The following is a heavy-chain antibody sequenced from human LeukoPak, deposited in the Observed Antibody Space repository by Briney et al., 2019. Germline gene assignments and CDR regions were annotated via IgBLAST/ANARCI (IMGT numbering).Heavy chain of an antibody. Sequence: ASVKVSCKASGYTFSNYGISGVRQAPGQGLEWMGWISSYMGAANYTQKLQGRVTMTTDTSTSTAYMELRSLRYDDTAVYYCARIPRIMIIVITWGGDAFDIWGQGTMVTVSS. D-gene: IGHD3-22*01. CDR3: ARIPRIMIIVITWGGDAFDI. J-gene: IGHJ3*02. CDR1: GYTFSNYG. CDR2: ISSYMGAA. V-gene: IGHV1-18*01.